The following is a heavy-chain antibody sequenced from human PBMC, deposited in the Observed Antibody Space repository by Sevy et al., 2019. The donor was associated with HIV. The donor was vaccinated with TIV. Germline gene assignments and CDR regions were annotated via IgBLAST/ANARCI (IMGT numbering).Heavy chain of an antibody. D-gene: IGHD5-12*01. CDR2: IGSGGDA. CDR3: ARSGGYSDYGMDV. V-gene: IGHV3-13*01. J-gene: IGHJ6*02. Sequence: GRSLRLSCGASGFTFSSYDMHWVRQAAGKGLEWVSGIGSGGDAYYPGSVKGRFTISRENVKNSLYLQMNSLRAGDTAVYYCARSGGYSDYGMDVWGQGTTVTVSS. CDR1: GFTFSSYD.